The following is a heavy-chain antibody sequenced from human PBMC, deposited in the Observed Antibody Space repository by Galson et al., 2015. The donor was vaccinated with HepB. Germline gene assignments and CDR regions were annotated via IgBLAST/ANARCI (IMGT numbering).Heavy chain of an antibody. V-gene: IGHV1-18*01. CDR3: ARVGADYGGNFGNWFDP. D-gene: IGHD4-23*01. J-gene: IGHJ5*02. CDR2: ISAYNGNT. Sequence: SVKVSCKASGYTFTIYGISWVRQAPGQGLEWMGWISAYNGNTNYAQNLQGRVTMTTDTSTSTAYMELRSLRSDDTAVYYCARVGADYGGNFGNWFDPWGQGTLVTVSS. CDR1: GYTFTIYG.